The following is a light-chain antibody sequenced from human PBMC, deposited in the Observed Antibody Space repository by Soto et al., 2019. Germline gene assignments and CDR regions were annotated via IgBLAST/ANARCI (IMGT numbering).Light chain of an antibody. CDR1: QSISSY. CDR3: QQSYRTPII. CDR2: AAS. V-gene: IGKV1-39*01. Sequence: DIQMTQSPSSLSASVGDRVTITCRTSQSISSYLNWYQQKPGKAPKLLIYAASSLQSGVPSRFSGSGSGTDFTLTISSLQPEDFATYYCQQSYRTPIIFGQGTRLE. J-gene: IGKJ5*01.